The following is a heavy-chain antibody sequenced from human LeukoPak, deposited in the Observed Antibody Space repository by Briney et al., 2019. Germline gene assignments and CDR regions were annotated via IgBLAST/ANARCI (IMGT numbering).Heavy chain of an antibody. Sequence: SETLSLTCTVSGGSISSYYWNWIRQPPGKGLEWIGYAYYSGSTNYNPSLKSRVTISVDTSKNQFSLKLSSVTAADTAVYYCARERMGATGRFDPWGQGTLVTVSS. D-gene: IGHD1-26*01. V-gene: IGHV4-59*12. CDR2: AYYSGST. CDR3: ARERMGATGRFDP. J-gene: IGHJ5*02. CDR1: GGSISSYY.